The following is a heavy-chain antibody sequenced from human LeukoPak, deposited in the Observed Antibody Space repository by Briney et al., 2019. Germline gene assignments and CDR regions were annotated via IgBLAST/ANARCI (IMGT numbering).Heavy chain of an antibody. CDR3: ARESAGILFYYYGMDV. J-gene: IGHJ6*02. D-gene: IGHD1-14*01. Sequence: VASVKVSCKASGYTFTGYYMHWVRQAPGQGLEWMGWINPNSGGTNYAQKFQGRVTMTRDTSISTAYMELSRLRSDDTAVYYCARESAGILFYYYGMDVWGQGTTVTVSS. CDR1: GYTFTGYY. V-gene: IGHV1-2*02. CDR2: INPNSGGT.